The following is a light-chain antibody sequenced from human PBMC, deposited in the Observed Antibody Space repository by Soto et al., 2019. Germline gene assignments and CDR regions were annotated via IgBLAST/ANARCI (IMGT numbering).Light chain of an antibody. V-gene: IGKV3-11*01. CDR2: DAS. CDR3: QQRNKWPPVT. J-gene: IGKJ4*01. Sequence: EIVLTQSPGTLSLSPGEIATLSCRASPSVSNSLAWYQHKPGQAPRLLIYDASNRATGVPTRFSGSGSGTDFTLTISSLEPEDFAVYYCQQRNKWPPVTFGGGTRVEIK. CDR1: PSVSNS.